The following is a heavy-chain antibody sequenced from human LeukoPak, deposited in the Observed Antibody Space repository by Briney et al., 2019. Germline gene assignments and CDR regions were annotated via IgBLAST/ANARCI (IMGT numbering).Heavy chain of an antibody. CDR1: GGTFSSYA. D-gene: IGHD1-26*01. Sequence: SVKLSCKASGGTFSSYAISWVRQAPGQGLEWMGVIIPIFGTANYAQKFQGRVTITTDESTSTAYMELGSVRSEDTAVYYCARAYSGSSLGYWGQGTLVTVSS. V-gene: IGHV1-69*05. CDR2: IIPIFGTA. CDR3: ARAYSGSSLGY. J-gene: IGHJ4*02.